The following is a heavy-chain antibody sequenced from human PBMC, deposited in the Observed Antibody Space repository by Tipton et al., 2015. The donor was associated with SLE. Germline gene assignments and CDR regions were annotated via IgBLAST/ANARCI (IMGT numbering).Heavy chain of an antibody. CDR3: ARHTDYGGNSDSFDY. D-gene: IGHD4-23*01. Sequence: TLSLTCTVSGGSISSSSYYWGWIRQPPGKGLEWIGSIYYSGSTYYNPSLKCRVTISVDTSKNQFSLKLSSVTAADTAVYYCARHTDYGGNSDSFDYWGQGTLATVSS. V-gene: IGHV4-39*01. CDR1: GGSISSSSYY. J-gene: IGHJ4*02. CDR2: IYYSGST.